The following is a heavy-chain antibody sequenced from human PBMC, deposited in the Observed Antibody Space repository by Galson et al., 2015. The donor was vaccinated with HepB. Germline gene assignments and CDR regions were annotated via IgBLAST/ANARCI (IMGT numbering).Heavy chain of an antibody. D-gene: IGHD6-13*01. Sequence: SLRLSCAASGFTVSRSYMTWVRQAPGKGLEWVSVISPGTDVYYADSVRGRFAIASDNSKNSLYLQLNSLRADDTAVYYCARIFTSSWYFDHWGQGTLVTVSS. CDR3: ARIFTSSWYFDH. CDR1: GFTVSRSY. J-gene: IGHJ4*02. V-gene: IGHV3-53*01. CDR2: ISPGTDV.